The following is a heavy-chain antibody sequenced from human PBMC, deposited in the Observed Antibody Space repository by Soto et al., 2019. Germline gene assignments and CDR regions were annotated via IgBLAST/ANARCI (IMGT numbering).Heavy chain of an antibody. D-gene: IGHD3-3*01. CDR1: GFTFSSYW. CDR2: IRNDGSNK. CDR3: ARARWSGYIFDY. Sequence: GSLRLSCEASGFTFSSYWMHWVRQATGKGLEWVAVIRNDGSNKYYADSVKGRFTISRDNSKNTLYLQMNSLRAEYTAVYYCARARWSGYIFDYWGQGTLVTVSS. V-gene: IGHV3-33*08. J-gene: IGHJ4*02.